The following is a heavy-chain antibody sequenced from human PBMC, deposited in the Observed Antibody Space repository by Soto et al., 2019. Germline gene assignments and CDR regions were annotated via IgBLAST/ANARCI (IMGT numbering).Heavy chain of an antibody. CDR2: FYYSGST. D-gene: IGHD6-13*01. V-gene: IGHV4-59*08. Sequence: SETLSLTCTVSGGSISSYYWSWIRQPPGKGLEWIGYFYYSGSTNYNPSLKSRVTISVDTSKNQFSLKLSSVTAADTAVYYCERRYSSSSDYWGQGTLVTVS. CDR3: ERRYSSSSDY. J-gene: IGHJ4*02. CDR1: GGSISSYY.